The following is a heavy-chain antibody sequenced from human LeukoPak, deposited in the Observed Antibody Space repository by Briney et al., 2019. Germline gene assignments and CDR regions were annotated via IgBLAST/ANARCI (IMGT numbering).Heavy chain of an antibody. Sequence: PGGSLRLSCAVSEFPFSDSWMYWVRQAPGKGLEGVANIKKDGSGISYVDSVQGRFIISRDNAKNSLYLQMNSLRAEDTAVYFCAGGNSMNVWGKGTAVTVSS. CDR3: AGGNSMNV. CDR2: IKKDGSGI. D-gene: IGHD1/OR15-1a*01. J-gene: IGHJ6*04. CDR1: EFPFSDSW. V-gene: IGHV3-7*03.